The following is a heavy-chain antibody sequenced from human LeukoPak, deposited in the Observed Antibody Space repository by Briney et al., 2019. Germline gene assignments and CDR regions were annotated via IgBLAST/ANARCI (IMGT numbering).Heavy chain of an antibody. CDR2: MSDSGNT. CDR1: GDSITNQY. CDR3: ARVSLYDSSASFFASYYYYMDV. D-gene: IGHD3-22*01. Sequence: SETLSLTCTISGDSITNQYWSWIRQPPGKGLEWIGLMSDSGNTKFHPSLMSRVTMSVDRSKNQVSLKLTSVTAADTAVYYCARVSLYDSSASFFASYYYYMDVWGKGTTITFSS. V-gene: IGHV4-59*11. J-gene: IGHJ6*03.